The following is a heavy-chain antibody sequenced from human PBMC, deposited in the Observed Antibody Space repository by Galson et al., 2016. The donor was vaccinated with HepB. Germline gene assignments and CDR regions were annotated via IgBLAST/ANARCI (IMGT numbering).Heavy chain of an antibody. CDR1: GYAFPNFG. V-gene: IGHV1-18*04. CDR3: ARADSGYAGYFDL. J-gene: IGHJ4*02. CDR2: ISAYNGDT. Sequence: SVKVSCKASGYAFPNFGVTWVRQAPGQGLGWMAWISAYNGDTNYAHTFQGRLTLTTDTSTNTAFMELGSLSSDDTAIYYCARADSGYAGYFDLWGQGTLVTVSS. D-gene: IGHD3-22*01.